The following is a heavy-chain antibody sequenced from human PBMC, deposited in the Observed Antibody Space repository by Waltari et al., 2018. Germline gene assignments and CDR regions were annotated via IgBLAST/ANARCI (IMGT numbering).Heavy chain of an antibody. CDR3: VRPPHCRGNTCTAL. V-gene: IGHV4-39*01. J-gene: IGHJ4*02. Sequence: QVYLQESGPGLVKPSESLSPTCTVSGASVNSTSSSWGWIRQPPGKGQEWIGSIYNSGTTYYNPSLKSRVTISVDASDKQFYLTLTSVTAADTAVYFCVRPPHCRGNTCTALWGQGALVTVSS. CDR2: IYNSGTT. D-gene: IGHD3-10*01. CDR1: GASVNSTSSS.